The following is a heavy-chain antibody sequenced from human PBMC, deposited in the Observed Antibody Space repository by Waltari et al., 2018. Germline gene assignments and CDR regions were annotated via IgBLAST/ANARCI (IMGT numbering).Heavy chain of an antibody. D-gene: IGHD3-10*01. CDR1: GFTFTSSA. V-gene: IGHV1-58*01. CDR2: IVVGSGNT. CDR3: AAGGFIIGLDY. Sequence: QMQLVQSGPEVKKPGTSVKVSCKASGFTFTSSAVPWVRQARGQRLEWIGWIVVGSGNTNYAQKFQERVTITRDMSTSTAYMELSSLRSEDTAVYYCAAGGFIIGLDYWGQGTLVTVSS. J-gene: IGHJ4*02.